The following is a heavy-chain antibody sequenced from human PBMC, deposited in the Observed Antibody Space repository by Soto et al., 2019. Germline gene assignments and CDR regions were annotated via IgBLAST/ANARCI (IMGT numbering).Heavy chain of an antibody. V-gene: IGHV4-59*01. J-gene: IGHJ6*02. D-gene: IGHD3-10*01. CDR1: GGSISSYY. Sequence: SDTLSLTCTVSGGSISSYYWSWIRQPPGKXLEWIGYIYYSGSTNYNPSLKSRVTISVDTSKNQFSLKLSSVTAADTAVYYCAGHYYGSGSYRHYYYGMDVWGQGTTVTVSS. CDR3: AGHYYGSGSYRHYYYGMDV. CDR2: IYYSGST.